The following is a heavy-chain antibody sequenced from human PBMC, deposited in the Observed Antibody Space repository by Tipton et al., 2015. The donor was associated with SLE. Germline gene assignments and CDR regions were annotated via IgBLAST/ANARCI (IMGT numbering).Heavy chain of an antibody. J-gene: IGHJ4*02. CDR3: ARVGAAAGLYFDY. V-gene: IGHV4-59*02. D-gene: IGHD6-13*01. CDR1: GFTVSSNY. Sequence: LRLSCAASGFTVSSNYMSWVRQAPGKGLEWIGYIYYSGSTNYNPSLKSRVTISVDTSTNQFSLKLSSVTAADTAVYYCARVGAAAGLYFDYWGQGTLATVSS. CDR2: IYYSGST.